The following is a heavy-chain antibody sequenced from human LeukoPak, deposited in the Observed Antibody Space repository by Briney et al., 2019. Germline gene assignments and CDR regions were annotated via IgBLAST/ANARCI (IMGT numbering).Heavy chain of an antibody. V-gene: IGHV4-34*01. CDR1: GGSFSGYY. CDR2: INHSGST. J-gene: IGHJ5*02. CDR3: ARGRGYDFWSGYYTGRNWFDP. D-gene: IGHD3-3*01. Sequence: KSSETLSLTCAVYGGSFSGYYWSWIRQPPGKGLEWIGEINHSGSTNYNPSLKSRVTISVDTSKNQFSLKLSSVTAADTAVYYCARGRGYDFWSGYYTGRNWFDPWGQGTLVTVSS.